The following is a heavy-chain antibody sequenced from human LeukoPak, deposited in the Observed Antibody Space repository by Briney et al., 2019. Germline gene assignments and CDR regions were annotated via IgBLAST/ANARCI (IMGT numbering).Heavy chain of an antibody. CDR2: IYYSGST. D-gene: IGHD6-13*01. J-gene: IGHJ5*02. CDR1: GGSISSSSYY. V-gene: IGHV4-39*01. Sequence: ASETLSLTCTVSGGSISSSSYYWGWIRQPPGKGLEWIGSIYYSGSTYYNPSLKSRDTISVDTSKNQFSLKLSSVTAADTAVYYCARHVPGAAGILRWFDPWGQGTLVTVSS. CDR3: ARHVPGAAGILRWFDP.